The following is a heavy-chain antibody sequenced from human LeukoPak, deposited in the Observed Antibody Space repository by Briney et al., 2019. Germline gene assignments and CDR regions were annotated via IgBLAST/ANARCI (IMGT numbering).Heavy chain of an antibody. D-gene: IGHD3-9*01. J-gene: IGHJ4*02. CDR3: ARLKQTMTGFFGPGEY. CDR1: GGSISSSSYS. V-gene: IGHV4-39*01. CDR2: LYYSGNT. Sequence: SETLSLTCTVSGGSISSSSYSWGWIRQPPGKGLEWIGSLYYSGNTYYNPSLKSRVTISVDTSKNQFSLKLSSVTAADTSVYYCARLKQTMTGFFGPGEYWGQGTLVTVSS.